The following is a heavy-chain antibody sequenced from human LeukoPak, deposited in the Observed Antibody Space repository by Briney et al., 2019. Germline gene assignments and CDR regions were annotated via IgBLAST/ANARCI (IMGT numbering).Heavy chain of an antibody. CDR3: ARVDYYCSGSYHQYYFDY. Sequence: SVTLSLTCTVSGGSFSGYYWSWIRQPPGKGLEWIGDINHSGSTNYNPSLKSRITMSIDTSKNQFSLKLSSVTAADTAVYYCARVDYYCSGSYHQYYFDYWGQGTLVTVSS. V-gene: IGHV4-34*10. CDR2: INHSGST. D-gene: IGHD3-10*01. CDR1: GGSFSGYY. J-gene: IGHJ4*02.